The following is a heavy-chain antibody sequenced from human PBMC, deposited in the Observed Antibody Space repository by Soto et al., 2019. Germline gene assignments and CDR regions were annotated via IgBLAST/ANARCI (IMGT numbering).Heavy chain of an antibody. CDR1: GGTFSSYA. CDR3: ARVPSIAVPGGFDP. V-gene: IGHV1-69*13. Sequence: SVKVSCKASGGTFSSYAISWVRQAPGQGLEWMGGIIPIFGTANYAQKFQGRVTITADESTSTAYMELSSLRSEDTAVYYCARVPSIAVPGGFDPWGQGTLVTVS. D-gene: IGHD6-6*01. CDR2: IIPIFGTA. J-gene: IGHJ5*02.